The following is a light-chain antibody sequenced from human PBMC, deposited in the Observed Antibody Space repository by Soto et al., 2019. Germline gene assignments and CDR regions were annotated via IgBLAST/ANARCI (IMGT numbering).Light chain of an antibody. CDR1: SSDVGGYNY. CDR2: DVS. V-gene: IGLV2-14*03. CDR3: CSYTSSSTPWV. Sequence: QSVLTQPASVSGSPGQSITISCTGTSSDVGGYNYVSWYQQHPGEAPKLMIYDVSDRPSGVSNRFSASKSGNTASLTISGLQPEDEADYFCCSYTSSSTPWVFGTGTKATVL. J-gene: IGLJ1*01.